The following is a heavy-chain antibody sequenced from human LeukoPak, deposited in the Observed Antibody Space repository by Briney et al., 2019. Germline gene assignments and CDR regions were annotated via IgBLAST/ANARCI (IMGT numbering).Heavy chain of an antibody. D-gene: IGHD3-3*01. CDR3: AKDHLVLRFLEWLPPPDY. CDR2: IRYDGSNK. J-gene: IGHJ4*02. V-gene: IGHV3-30*02. Sequence: PGGSLRLSCAASGFTFSSYAMSWVRQAPGKGLEWVAFIRYDGSNKYYADSVKGRFTISRDNSKNTLYLQMNSLRAEDTAVYYCAKDHLVLRFLEWLPPPDYWGQGTLVTVSS. CDR1: GFTFSSYA.